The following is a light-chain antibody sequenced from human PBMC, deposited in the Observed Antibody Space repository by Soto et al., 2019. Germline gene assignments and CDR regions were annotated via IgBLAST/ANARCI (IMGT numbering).Light chain of an antibody. CDR2: DVS. CDR3: CSYAGSYTGV. J-gene: IGLJ2*01. CDR1: SSDVGGYNY. Sequence: QSALTQPRSVSGSPGQSVTISCTGTSSDVGGYNYVSWYQRHPGEAPTLIIYDVSKRPSGVPDRFSGSKSDNTASLTISGLQAEDEADYYCCSYAGSYTGVFGGGTQLTVL. V-gene: IGLV2-11*01.